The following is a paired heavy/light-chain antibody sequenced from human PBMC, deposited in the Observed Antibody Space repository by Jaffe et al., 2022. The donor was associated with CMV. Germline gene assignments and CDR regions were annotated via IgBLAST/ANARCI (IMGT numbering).Light chain of an antibody. CDR3: QQSYSTPRTT. CDR1: QSISSY. J-gene: IGKJ2*01. V-gene: IGKV1-39*01. Sequence: DIQMTQSPSSLSASVGDRVTITCRASQSISSYLNWYQQKPGKAPKLLIYAASSLQSGVPSRFSGSGSGTDFTLTISSLQPEDFATYYCQQSYSTPRTTFGQGTKLEIK. CDR2: AAS.
Heavy chain of an antibody. D-gene: IGHD3-16*01. Sequence: QVQLVESGGGVVQPGRSLRLSCAASGFTFSSYGMHWVRQAPGKGLEWVAVISYDGSNKYYADSVKGRFTISRDNSKNTLYLQMNSLRAEDTAVYYCAKDPYDYVWGSPHSHYYYGMDVWGQGTTVTVSS. CDR3: AKDPYDYVWGSPHSHYYYGMDV. CDR2: ISYDGSNK. J-gene: IGHJ6*02. V-gene: IGHV3-30*18. CDR1: GFTFSSYG.